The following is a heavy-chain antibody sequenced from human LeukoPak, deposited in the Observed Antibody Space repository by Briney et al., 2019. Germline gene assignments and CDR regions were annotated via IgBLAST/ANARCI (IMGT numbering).Heavy chain of an antibody. Sequence: ASVXVSXXXXXXXXATYGIIWVRRXPGQGLEWIGWISANNGNTNYTQKVQGRVTMATDTSTSTAYLELRSLRSDDTAVYYCASGYSNGDNGFDMWGQGTMVIVSS. CDR3: ASGYSNGDNGFDM. J-gene: IGHJ3*02. D-gene: IGHD5-18*01. CDR2: ISANNGNT. CDR1: XXXXATYG. V-gene: IGHV1-18*01.